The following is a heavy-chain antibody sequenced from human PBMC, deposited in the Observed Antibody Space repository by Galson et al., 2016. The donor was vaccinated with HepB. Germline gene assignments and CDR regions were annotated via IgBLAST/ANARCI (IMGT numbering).Heavy chain of an antibody. CDR2: LYPNGNT. CDR1: GLTVSNNY. V-gene: IGHV3-53*01. CDR3: AGGLIVNVADN. Sequence: SLRLSCALSGLTVSNNYMNWIRQGPGKGLEWVAILYPNGNTYYGDSVMGRFTISRDNFKNTLYLQMNSLTADDTAVYYCAGGLIVNVADNWGQGTRVTVSS. J-gene: IGHJ4*02. D-gene: IGHD2/OR15-2a*01.